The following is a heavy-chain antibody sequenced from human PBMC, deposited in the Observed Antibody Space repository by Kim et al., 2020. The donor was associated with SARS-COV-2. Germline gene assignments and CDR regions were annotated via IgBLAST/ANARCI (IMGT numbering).Heavy chain of an antibody. V-gene: IGHV3-21*01. D-gene: IGHD4-17*01. CDR2: ISSSSTYI. J-gene: IGHJ4*02. CDR1: GFTFSSYS. Sequence: GGSLRLSCAASGFTFSSYSMNWVRQAPGKGLEWVSSISSSSTYIYYADSVKGRFTISRDNAKNSLYLQMNSLRAEDTAVYYCARDLGTYGGNSYLDYWGRGTMVTVSS. CDR3: ARDLGTYGGNSYLDY.